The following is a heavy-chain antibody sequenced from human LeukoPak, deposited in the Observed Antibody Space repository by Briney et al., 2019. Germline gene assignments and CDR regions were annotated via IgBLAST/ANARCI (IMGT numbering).Heavy chain of an antibody. V-gene: IGHV3-53*04. CDR3: ARVGPGYTYVYGAPYYFDS. J-gene: IGHJ4*02. CDR2: ICSGGNT. Sequence: GGSLRLSCAASGFTVSSNYMSWVRQAPGKGLEWVSLICSGGNTYYADSVKGRFTISRHNSGNTLYLQMNSLRAEDTAVYYCARVGPGYTYVYGAPYYFDSWGQGTLVTVSS. CDR1: GFTVSSNY. D-gene: IGHD5-18*01.